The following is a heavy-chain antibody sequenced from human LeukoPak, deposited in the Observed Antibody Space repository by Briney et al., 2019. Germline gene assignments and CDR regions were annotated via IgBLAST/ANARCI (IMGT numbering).Heavy chain of an antibody. V-gene: IGHV4-38-2*02. D-gene: IGHD2-21*02. CDR1: GYSISSGYY. CDR2: IYHSGTT. CDR3: GRQSAVVMTIFDY. J-gene: IGHJ4*02. Sequence: SETLSLTCTVSGYSISSGYYWGWIRPPPGKGLEWIGSIYHSGTTYYSPSLKRRVTISVDTSNTQFSLKLISFTAADTAVYYCGRQSAVVMTIFDYWGQGTLVTVSS.